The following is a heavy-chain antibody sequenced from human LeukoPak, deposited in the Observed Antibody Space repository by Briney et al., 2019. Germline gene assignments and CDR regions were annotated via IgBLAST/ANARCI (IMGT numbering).Heavy chain of an antibody. Sequence: GSLRLSCAASGFTFSDYYMSWIRQPPGKGLEWIGEINHSGSTNYNPSLKSRVTISVDTSKNQFSLKLSSVTAADTAVYYCAIRGYSYGYTDYWGQGTLVTVSS. J-gene: IGHJ4*02. V-gene: IGHV4-34*08. D-gene: IGHD5-18*01. CDR1: GFTFSDYY. CDR3: AIRGYSYGYTDY. CDR2: INHSGST.